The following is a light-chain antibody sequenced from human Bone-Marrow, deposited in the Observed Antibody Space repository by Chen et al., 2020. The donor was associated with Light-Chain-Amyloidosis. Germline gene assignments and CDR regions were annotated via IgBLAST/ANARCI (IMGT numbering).Light chain of an antibody. Sequence: SYVLTQPSSVALAPGQTATIAWGGNNLGSTSVHWYQQTPGQAPLLGVYDDSDRPSGIPERLSGSNSGNTATLTISRVEAGDEADYYCQVWDRSSDRPVFGGGTKLTVL. CDR1: NLGSTS. V-gene: IGLV3-21*02. CDR3: QVWDRSSDRPV. J-gene: IGLJ3*02. CDR2: DDS.